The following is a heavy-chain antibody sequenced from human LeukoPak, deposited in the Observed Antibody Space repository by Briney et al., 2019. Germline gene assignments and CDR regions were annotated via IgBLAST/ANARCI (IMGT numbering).Heavy chain of an antibody. V-gene: IGHV3-7*01. CDR3: AKVGTWELQRVFEN. CDR2: VGRDGSEK. Sequence: PGGSLRLSCAASGFTFSDYWMTCVRQVPGKGLEWVANVGRDGSEKNYVDSVEGRFTTSRDNAKKSLDLEMNSLRVEDTALYYCAKVGTWELQRVFENWGQGTLVTVSS. J-gene: IGHJ4*02. D-gene: IGHD1-26*01. CDR1: GFTFSDYW.